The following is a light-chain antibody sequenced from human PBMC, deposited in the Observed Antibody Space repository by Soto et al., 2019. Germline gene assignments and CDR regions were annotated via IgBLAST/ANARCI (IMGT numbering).Light chain of an antibody. Sequence: EIVMTRSPATLSVSPGGRATLSCRASQSVSSNLAWSQQRPGQAPRLLIYGASSRATGIPDRFSGSGSGTDFTLTISRLEPEDFAVYYCQQYGTSPRTFGQGTKVDIK. CDR1: QSVSSN. V-gene: IGKV3-20*01. CDR2: GAS. J-gene: IGKJ1*01. CDR3: QQYGTSPRT.